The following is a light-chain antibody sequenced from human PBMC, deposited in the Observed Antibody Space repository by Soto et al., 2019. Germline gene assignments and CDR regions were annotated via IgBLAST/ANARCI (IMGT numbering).Light chain of an antibody. CDR3: QRYHSTPWT. Sequence: DIVMTQSPDSLAVSLGERATINCNASQSILYRSNRENLLAWYQQKPGQPPKLLIYWASTRESGVPDRFSGGVSGTDFNLPISGLQAEDVAVDYCQRYHSTPWTFGQGTKVEIK. J-gene: IGKJ1*01. CDR2: WAS. CDR1: QSILYRSNRENL. V-gene: IGKV4-1*01.